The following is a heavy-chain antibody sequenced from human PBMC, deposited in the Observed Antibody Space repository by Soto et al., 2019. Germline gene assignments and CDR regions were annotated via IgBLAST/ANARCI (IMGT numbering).Heavy chain of an antibody. J-gene: IGHJ4*02. Sequence: SETLSLTCAVSSGSISSSNWWSWVRQPPGKGLEWIGEIYHSGSTNYNPSLKSRVTISVDKSKNQFSLKLSSVTAADTAVYYCARAYDFWRGYFDYWGQGTLVTVSS. D-gene: IGHD3-3*01. CDR3: ARAYDFWRGYFDY. V-gene: IGHV4-4*02. CDR2: IYHSGST. CDR1: SGSISSSNW.